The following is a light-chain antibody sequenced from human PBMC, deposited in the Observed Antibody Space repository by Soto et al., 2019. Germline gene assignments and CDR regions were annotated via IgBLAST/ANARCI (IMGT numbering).Light chain of an antibody. CDR3: QQYNNWRVT. CDR1: QSVSSNY. CDR2: AAS. Sequence: EIVLTQSPGTLSLSPGERATLSCRASQSVSSNYLAWYQQKPGQAPRLLIYAASNRATGIPDRFSGSGSGTDFTFTISRLEPEDFAVYYCQQYNNWRVTFGQGTKVDIK. V-gene: IGKV3-20*01. J-gene: IGKJ1*01.